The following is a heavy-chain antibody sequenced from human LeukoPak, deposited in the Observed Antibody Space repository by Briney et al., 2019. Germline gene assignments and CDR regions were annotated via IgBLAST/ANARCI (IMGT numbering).Heavy chain of an antibody. CDR3: ARKSRLRYFDWLTRNNWFDP. CDR2: IYYSGST. CDR1: GGSISSYY. J-gene: IGHJ5*02. V-gene: IGHV4-59*12. D-gene: IGHD3-9*01. Sequence: SETLSLTCTVSGGSISSYYWSWIRQPPGKGLEWIGYIYYSGSTNYNPSLKSRVTISVDTSKNQFSLKLSSVTAADTAVYYCARKSRLRYFDWLTRNNWFDPWGQGTLVTVSS.